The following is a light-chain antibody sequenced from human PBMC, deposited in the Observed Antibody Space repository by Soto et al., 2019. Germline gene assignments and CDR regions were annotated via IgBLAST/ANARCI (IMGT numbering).Light chain of an antibody. V-gene: IGLV2-14*01. CDR3: SSYTSRSTRV. CDR1: SSDVGGYNY. J-gene: IGLJ3*02. CDR2: EVS. Sequence: QSALTQPASVSGSPGQSITISCTGTSSDVGGYNYVSWYQQHPGKAPKLIIYEVSNRPSGVSNRFSGSKSGNTASLTISGLQAEDDAVYYCSSYTSRSTRVFGGGTKLTVL.